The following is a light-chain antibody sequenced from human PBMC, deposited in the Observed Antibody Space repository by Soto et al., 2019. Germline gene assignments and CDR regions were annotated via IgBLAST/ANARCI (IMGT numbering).Light chain of an antibody. Sequence: PGDRVSLSCRASQRVGRNYLAWFQPKPGQAPRRRIYGAYNRATGIPDRFSASGSGTEFTLTISSMQPDESATSDCQQYHRYSTVGQGT. J-gene: IGKJ1*01. V-gene: IGKV3-20*01. CDR1: QRVGRNY. CDR3: QQYHRYST. CDR2: GAY.